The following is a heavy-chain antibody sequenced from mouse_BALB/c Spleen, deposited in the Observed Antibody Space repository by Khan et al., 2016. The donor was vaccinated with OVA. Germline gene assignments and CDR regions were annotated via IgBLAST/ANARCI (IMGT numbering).Heavy chain of an antibody. Sequence: VKLMESGPGLVALSQSLSITCTVSGFSLSRYNIHWVRQPPGKGLEWLGMIWGGGGTDYNSTLKIRLSISKDNSKSQVFLKMNSLQTDDTAMYYCARAYYRYDGYYAMDYWGQGTSVTVSS. D-gene: IGHD2-14*01. CDR3: ARAYYRYDGYYAMDY. CDR1: GFSLSRYN. CDR2: IWGGGGT. J-gene: IGHJ4*01. V-gene: IGHV2-6-4*01.